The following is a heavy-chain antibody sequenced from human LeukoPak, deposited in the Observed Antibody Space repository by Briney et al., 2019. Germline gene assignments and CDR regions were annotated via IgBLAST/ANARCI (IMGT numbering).Heavy chain of an antibody. J-gene: IGHJ6*02. V-gene: IGHV4-59*08. D-gene: IGHD3-22*01. Sequence: SETLSLTCTVSGGSISSYYWSWIRQPPGKGLEWIGYIYYSGSTNYNPSLKCRVTISVDTSKNQFSLKLSSVTAADTAVYYCARQHYYDSSGYLRQGVLVGNPDYYYYGMDVWGQGTTVTVSS. CDR3: ARQHYYDSSGYLRQGVLVGNPDYYYYGMDV. CDR2: IYYSGST. CDR1: GGSISSYY.